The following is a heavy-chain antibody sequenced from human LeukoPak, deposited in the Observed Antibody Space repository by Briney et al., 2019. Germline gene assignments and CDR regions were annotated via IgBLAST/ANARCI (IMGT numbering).Heavy chain of an antibody. D-gene: IGHD1-26*01. CDR3: ARDLISGHYTFDY. J-gene: IGHJ4*02. CDR1: GYPFSSFS. CDR2: VSSTSSTI. Sequence: GGSLRLSCAASGYPFSSFSMNWVRQAPGKGLEWVSYVSSTSSTIYYADSVKGRFTVSRDNAKNSLYLQMNSLRDDDTAVYYCARDLISGHYTFDYWGQGTLVTVSS. V-gene: IGHV3-48*02.